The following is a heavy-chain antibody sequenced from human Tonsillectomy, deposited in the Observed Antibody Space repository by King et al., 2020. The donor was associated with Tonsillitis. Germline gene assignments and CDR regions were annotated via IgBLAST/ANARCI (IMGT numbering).Heavy chain of an antibody. CDR1: GFTFSSYA. CDR3: AKDRDFWSPHGMDV. CDR2: ISGSGGST. Sequence: VQLVESGGGLIQPGGSLRLSCAASGFTFSSYAMNWVRQAPGKGLEWVAGISGSGGSTYYADSVEGRFAISRDNSKNTLYLQMKSLRAEDTAVYYCAKDRDFWSPHGMDVWGQGTTVTVSS. V-gene: IGHV3-23*04. D-gene: IGHD3-3*01. J-gene: IGHJ6*02.